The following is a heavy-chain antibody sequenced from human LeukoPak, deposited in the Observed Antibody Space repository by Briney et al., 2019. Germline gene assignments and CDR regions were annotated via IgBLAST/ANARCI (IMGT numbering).Heavy chain of an antibody. J-gene: IGHJ4*02. CDR2: IYYSGST. D-gene: IGHD3-16*01. V-gene: IGHV4-39*01. CDR3: ARHQGGLGGPRYFDY. CDR1: SGSISSSSYY. Sequence: PSETLSLTCTVSSGSISSSSYYWGWIRQPPGKGLEWIGSIYYSGSTYYNPSLKSRVTISVDTSKNQFSLKLSSVTAADTAVYYCARHQGGLGGPRYFDYWGQGTLVTVSS.